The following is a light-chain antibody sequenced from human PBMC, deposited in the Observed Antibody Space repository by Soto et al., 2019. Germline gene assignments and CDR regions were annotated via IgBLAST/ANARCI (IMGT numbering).Light chain of an antibody. Sequence: DIQMTQSPSILSASVGDRVTITCRASQSISSWLAWYQQMPGKAPNLLIYDVSSLQSGVPSRFSGSGSGTEITLTISSLQPDDFATYYCQQYNSYSRTFGQGTKVDIK. CDR1: QSISSW. V-gene: IGKV1-5*01. J-gene: IGKJ1*01. CDR3: QQYNSYSRT. CDR2: DVS.